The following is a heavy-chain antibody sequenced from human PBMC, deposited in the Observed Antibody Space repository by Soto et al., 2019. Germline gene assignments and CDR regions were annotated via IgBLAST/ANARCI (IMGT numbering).Heavy chain of an antibody. Sequence: GGCLRLSCAASGFSLSSYGMHWVRQAPGKGLEWVANISQDERKKNYADSVKGRFTVSRDNAKNSLFLQMNSLRAGDTATYYCASDQDFRSDSTYSDRLDSWGQGTLVTVSS. CDR3: ASDQDFRSDSTYSDRLDS. J-gene: IGHJ5*01. CDR2: ISQDERKK. V-gene: IGHV3-7*01. CDR1: GFSLSSYG. D-gene: IGHD2-15*01.